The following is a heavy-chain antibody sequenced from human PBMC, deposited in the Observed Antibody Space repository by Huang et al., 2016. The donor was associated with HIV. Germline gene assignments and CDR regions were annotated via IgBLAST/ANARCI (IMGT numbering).Heavy chain of an antibody. J-gene: IGHJ6*02. D-gene: IGHD2-8*01. Sequence: VESGGGLVQPGGSLRLSCGGSTVTFSSYWLSWVRQSAGQGLEWVASIRQDGNEKFYVDSVKGRVNISRDNAKKVLFLDMTSLQVDDTATYFCVTKASAMDVWGQGTTVIVSS. CDR3: VTKASAMDV. V-gene: IGHV3-7*01. CDR2: IRQDGNEK. CDR1: TVTFSSYW.